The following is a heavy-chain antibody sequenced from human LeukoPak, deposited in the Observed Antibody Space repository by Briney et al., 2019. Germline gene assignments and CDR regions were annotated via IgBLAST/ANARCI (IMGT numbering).Heavy chain of an antibody. V-gene: IGHV1-2*02. CDR3: ARATGYYGSGSYYSIDY. Sequence: ASVKVSCKASGYTFTGYYMHWVRQAPGQGLEWMGWINPNSDGTNYAQNFQGRVTMTRDTSISTAYMELSRLRSDDTAVYYCARATGYYGSGSYYSIDYWGQGTLVTVSS. CDR1: GYTFTGYY. J-gene: IGHJ4*02. CDR2: INPNSDGT. D-gene: IGHD3-10*01.